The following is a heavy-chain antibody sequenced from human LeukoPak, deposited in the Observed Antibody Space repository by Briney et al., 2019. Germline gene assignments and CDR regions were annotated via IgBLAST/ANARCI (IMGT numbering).Heavy chain of an antibody. D-gene: IGHD2/OR15-2a*01. Sequence: SVKLSCKASGGTFTSYAISWVRQAPGQGLEWMGGIIPIFGTANYAQKFQGRVTITADKSTSTAYMELSSLRSEDTAAYYCARDNVSSRPPMSYYYYYMDVWGKGTTVTVSS. CDR2: IIPIFGTA. CDR1: GGTFTSYA. V-gene: IGHV1-69*06. CDR3: ARDNVSSRPPMSYYYYYMDV. J-gene: IGHJ6*03.